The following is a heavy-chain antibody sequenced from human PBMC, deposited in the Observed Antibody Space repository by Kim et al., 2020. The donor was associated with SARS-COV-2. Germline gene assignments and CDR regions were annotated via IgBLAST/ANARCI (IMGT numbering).Heavy chain of an antibody. V-gene: IGHV3-30*18. CDR2: ISYDGSNK. Sequence: GGSLRLSCAASGFTFSSYGMHWVRQAPGKGLEWVAVISYDGSNKYYADSVKGRFTISRDNSKNTLYLQMNSLRAEDTAVYYCAKDPWTYYYDSSGYFDYWGQVTLVTVSS. D-gene: IGHD3-22*01. J-gene: IGHJ4*02. CDR3: AKDPWTYYYDSSGYFDY. CDR1: GFTFSSYG.